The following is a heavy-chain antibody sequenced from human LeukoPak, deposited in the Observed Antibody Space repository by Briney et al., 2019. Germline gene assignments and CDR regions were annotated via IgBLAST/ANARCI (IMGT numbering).Heavy chain of an antibody. J-gene: IGHJ5*02. CDR2: INHSGST. Sequence: PSETLSLTCAVYGGSFSGYYWSWIRQPPGKGLEWIGEINHSGSTNYNPSPKGRVTISVDTSKNQFSLKLSSVTAADTAVYYCARGRGGYYSNWFDPWGQGTLVTVSS. CDR3: ARGRGGYYSNWFDP. CDR1: GGSFSGYY. V-gene: IGHV4-34*01. D-gene: IGHD3-22*01.